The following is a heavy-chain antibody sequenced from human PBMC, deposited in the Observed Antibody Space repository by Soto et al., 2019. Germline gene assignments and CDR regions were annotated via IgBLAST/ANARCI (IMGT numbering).Heavy chain of an antibody. CDR1: DSALSSLA. CDR3: AKAGRGVPADHWDY. V-gene: IGHV3-23*01. CDR2: FADGGSAP. Sequence: EVQLLESGGGLVQPGGSLRLSCEASDSALSSLAMTWVRQAPGKGLEWVSSFADGGSAPDYADSVKGRFTVSRDKSTNTLYLQMNSLRADDTAVYYCAKAGRGVPADHWDYWGQGTLVTVSS. D-gene: IGHD2-2*01. J-gene: IGHJ4*02.